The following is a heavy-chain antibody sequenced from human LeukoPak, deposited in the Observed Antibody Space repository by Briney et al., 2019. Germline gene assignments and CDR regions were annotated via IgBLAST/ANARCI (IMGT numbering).Heavy chain of an antibody. D-gene: IGHD1-26*01. CDR2: IYPNGNT. CDR1: GFTVSSNY. CDR3: ARDTGSYGFDAFDI. Sequence: GGSLRLSCAASGFTVSSNYMNWVRQAPGKGLEWVSMIYPNGNTFYTDSVKGRFTISRDNSKNTLDLQMNSLRAEDTAVYYCARDTGSYGFDAFDIWGQGTMVTVSS. V-gene: IGHV3-66*01. J-gene: IGHJ3*02.